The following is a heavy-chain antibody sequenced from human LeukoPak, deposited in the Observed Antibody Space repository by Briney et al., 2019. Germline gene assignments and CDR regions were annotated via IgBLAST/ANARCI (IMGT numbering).Heavy chain of an antibody. J-gene: IGHJ4*02. CDR2: IYYSGST. CDR3: ARALFDYDSSGYGY. D-gene: IGHD3-22*01. V-gene: IGHV4-59*12. Sequence: SETLSLTCTVSGGSISSYYWSWIRQPPGKGLEWIGYIYYSGSTNYNPSLKSRVTISVDTSKNQFSLKLSSVTAADTAVYYCARALFDYDSSGYGYWGQGTLVTVSS. CDR1: GGSISSYY.